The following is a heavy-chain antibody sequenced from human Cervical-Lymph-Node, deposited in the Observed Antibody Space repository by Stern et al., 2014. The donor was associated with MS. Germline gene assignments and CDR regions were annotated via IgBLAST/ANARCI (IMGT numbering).Heavy chain of an antibody. CDR3: ARDSGVTAAGSRDFDN. V-gene: IGHV1-2*02. CDR1: GYTLSVYS. CDR2: ITPNSGGT. J-gene: IGHJ4*02. D-gene: IGHD6-13*01. Sequence: QVQLVQSGAEVRKPGASVKVSCKASGYTLSVYSMHWVRQAPGQGLEWMGWITPNSGGTKYAQKFQGRVTMTRDTSISTAYMELTSLSTDDTAVYYCARDSGVTAAGSRDFDNWGQGTLVTVSS.